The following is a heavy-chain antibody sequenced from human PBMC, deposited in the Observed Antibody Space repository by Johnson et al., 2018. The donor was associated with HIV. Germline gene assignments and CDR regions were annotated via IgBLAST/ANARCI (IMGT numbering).Heavy chain of an antibody. CDR1: GFTFDYHD. CDR3: ARVEQLGAFDI. J-gene: IGHJ3*02. CDR2: INWNGGNT. V-gene: IGHV3-20*04. D-gene: IGHD6-6*01. Sequence: VQLVESGGGVARPGGSLRLSCAASGFTFDYHDMTWVRQVPGKGLEWVSGINWNGGNTGYADSVKGRFTISRDNSKNTLYLPMNSLRVEDTAVYYCARVEQLGAFDIWGQGTMVTVSS.